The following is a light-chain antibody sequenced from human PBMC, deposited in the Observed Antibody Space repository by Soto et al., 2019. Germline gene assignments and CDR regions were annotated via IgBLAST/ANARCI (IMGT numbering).Light chain of an antibody. V-gene: IGKV1-39*01. CDR3: QQTYSTPWT. CDR2: DAS. J-gene: IGKJ1*01. CDR1: QNIDSY. Sequence: DIQITHSPSSLSASVGDRVTITCPSSQNIDSYLNWYQQRPGKAPKLLIHDASSLQSGVPSRFSGSGSGTDFALTINSLQPEDFATIYCQQTYSTPWTFGQGTKVDIK.